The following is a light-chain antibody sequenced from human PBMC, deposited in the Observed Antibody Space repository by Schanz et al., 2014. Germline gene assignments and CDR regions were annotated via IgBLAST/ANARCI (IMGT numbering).Light chain of an antibody. V-gene: IGLV2-8*01. J-gene: IGLJ3*02. CDR1: SSDVGGYNY. Sequence: QSALTQPPSASGSPGQSVTISCTGTSSDVGGYNYVSWYQQHPGKAPKLMISDVINRPSGVPDRFSGSKSGNTASLTVSGLQAEDEADYYCCSYAGSYTLVFGGGTKLTVL. CDR3: CSYAGSYTLV. CDR2: DVI.